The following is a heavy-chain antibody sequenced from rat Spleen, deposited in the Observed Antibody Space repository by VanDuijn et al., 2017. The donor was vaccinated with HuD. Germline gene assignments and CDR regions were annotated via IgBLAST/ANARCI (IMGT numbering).Heavy chain of an antibody. V-gene: IGHV5-25*01. CDR2: ISYDGGIT. CDR3: ARHGYDGSYYYWDY. CDR1: GFTFSNYD. Sequence: EVQLVESGGGLVQPGRSMKLSCAASGFTFSNYDMAWVRQAPKKGLEWVAYISYDGGITYYRDSVKGRFTISRDNAQSTLYLQMDSLRSEDTATYYCARHGYDGSYYYWDYWGQGVMVTVSS. D-gene: IGHD1-12*02. J-gene: IGHJ2*01.